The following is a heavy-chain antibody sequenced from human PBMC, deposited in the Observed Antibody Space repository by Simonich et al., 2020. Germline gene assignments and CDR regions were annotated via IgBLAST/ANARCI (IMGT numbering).Heavy chain of an antibody. CDR1: GFTFSSYS. J-gene: IGHJ4*02. CDR2: IRSISSYI. V-gene: IGHV3-21*01. Sequence: EVQLVESGGGLVKPGGSLRLSCAASGFTFSSYSMNWVRQAPGKGLEWVSAIRSISSYIYYADSVKGRFTISRDNAKNSLYLQMNSLRAEDTAVYYCARDVDTAMVFDYWGQGTLVTVSS. CDR3: ARDVDTAMVFDY. D-gene: IGHD5-18*01.